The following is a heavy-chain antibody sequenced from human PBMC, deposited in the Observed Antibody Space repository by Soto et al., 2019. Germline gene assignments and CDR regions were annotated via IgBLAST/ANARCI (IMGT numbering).Heavy chain of an antibody. Sequence: QVQLVQSGAEGKKPGASGQVSCKASGYTVTSYAIHWARQAPGQRREWMGWINAGNCNTKYSQKFQGRVTITRDTAASTAYMELSSLRSEDTAVYYCARDTGDSHGYYWGQGTLVTVSS. D-gene: IGHD5-18*01. CDR1: GYTVTSYA. V-gene: IGHV1-3*01. CDR3: ARDTGDSHGYY. J-gene: IGHJ4*02. CDR2: INAGNCNT.